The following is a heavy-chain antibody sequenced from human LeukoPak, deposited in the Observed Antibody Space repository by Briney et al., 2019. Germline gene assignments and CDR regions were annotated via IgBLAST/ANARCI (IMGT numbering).Heavy chain of an antibody. J-gene: IGHJ5*02. V-gene: IGHV4-39*07. D-gene: IGHD3-10*01. CDR1: GGSISSGSYY. CDR3: ARGFSSEGFGNNWFDP. CDR2: INHSGST. Sequence: PSQTLSLTCTVSGGSISSGSYYWSWIRQPPGKGLEWIGEINHSGSTNYNPSLKSRVTVSVDTSKNEFSLKLSSVTAADTAVYYCARGFSSEGFGNNWFDPWGQGTLVTVSS.